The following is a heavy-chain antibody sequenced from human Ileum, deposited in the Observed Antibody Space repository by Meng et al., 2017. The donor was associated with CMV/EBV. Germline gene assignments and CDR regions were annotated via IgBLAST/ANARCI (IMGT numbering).Heavy chain of an antibody. V-gene: IGHV4-34*01. CDR2: INHSGST. CDR1: GGSFSGYY. J-gene: IGHJ4*02. CDR3: AGGQLVLNY. Sequence: QVQLQQGGPGLLKPSETLSLTCAVYGGSFSGYYLSWIRQPPGKGLEWIGEINHSGSTDYNPSLKSRVTILQDTSKGQFSLKLTSVTAADTAVYYCAGGQLVLNYWGQGTLVTVSS. D-gene: IGHD1-1*01.